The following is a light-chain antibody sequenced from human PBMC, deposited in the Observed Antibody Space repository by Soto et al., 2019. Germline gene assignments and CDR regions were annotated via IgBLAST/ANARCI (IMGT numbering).Light chain of an antibody. J-gene: IGLJ1*01. V-gene: IGLV2-14*03. Sequence: QSALTQPASVSGSPGQSIAISCTGTSSDVGAYNYVSWYQQHPGKAPKLIIYDVSNRPSGISTRFSGSKSGNTASLTISGRQAEDEADYHCSSYTTSTTYGFGTATQRTVL. CDR1: SSDVGAYNY. CDR3: SSYTTSTTYG. CDR2: DVS.